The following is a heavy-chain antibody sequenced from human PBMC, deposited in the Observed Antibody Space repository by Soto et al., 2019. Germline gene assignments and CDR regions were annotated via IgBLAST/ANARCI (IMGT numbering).Heavy chain of an antibody. V-gene: IGHV1-8*02. CDR2: INADNGNT. D-gene: IGHD5-12*01. J-gene: IGHJ6*02. CDR3: ANPMGWLHYYYYYGMDV. Sequence: ASVKVSCKASGYTFTSYAMNWVRQAPGQRLEWMGWINADNGNTDYAQKFQGRVTMTRNTSISTAYMELSSLRSEDTAVYYCANPMGWLHYYYYYGMDVWGQGTTVTVSS. CDR1: GYTFTSYA.